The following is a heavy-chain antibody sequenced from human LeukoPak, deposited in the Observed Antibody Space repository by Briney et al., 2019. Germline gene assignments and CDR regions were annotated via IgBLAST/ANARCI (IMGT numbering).Heavy chain of an antibody. V-gene: IGHV3-23*01. CDR2: XXXXXGST. CDR3: AKDRGEGTVRGVSNY. D-gene: IGHD3-10*02. J-gene: IGHJ4*02. CDR1: GFTFSSYA. Sequence: PGGSLRLSCAASGFTFSSYAXXXXXXXXXXXXXXXXXXXXXXGSTYYADXXXXXXXXSXXXXXNTLYLQMNSLRAEDTAVYYCAKDRGEGTVRGVSNYWGQGTLVTVSS.